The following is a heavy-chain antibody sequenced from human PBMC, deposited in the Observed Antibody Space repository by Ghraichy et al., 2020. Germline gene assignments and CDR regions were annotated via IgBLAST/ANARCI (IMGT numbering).Heavy chain of an antibody. Sequence: ASVKVSCKASDYTFARYGISWVRQAPGQGLEWMGWISGYNGKTDYLQKLKDRVTMTPDKSTSTAYMELRSLRSDDTAMYYCARFTIFGADISPKYNYGMDVWGQGATVTV. J-gene: IGHJ6*02. CDR3: ARFTIFGADISPKYNYGMDV. CDR2: ISGYNGKT. CDR1: DYTFARYG. D-gene: IGHD3-3*01. V-gene: IGHV1-18*01.